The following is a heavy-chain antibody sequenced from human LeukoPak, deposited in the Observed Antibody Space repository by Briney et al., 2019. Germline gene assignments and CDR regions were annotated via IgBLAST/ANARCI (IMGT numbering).Heavy chain of an antibody. CDR2: IKQDGSEK. V-gene: IGHV3-7*04. D-gene: IGHD2-2*01. CDR1: GITFSSYW. J-gene: IGHJ6*02. CDR3: ARDCSSATCYPEYYNGLDV. Sequence: PGGSLRLSCAASGITFSSYWMSWVRQAPGKGLEWVANIKQDGSEKDYVDSVKGRFTISRDNAKNPLYLQMNSLRAEDTAVYYCARDCSSATCYPEYYNGLDVWGQGTTVTVSS.